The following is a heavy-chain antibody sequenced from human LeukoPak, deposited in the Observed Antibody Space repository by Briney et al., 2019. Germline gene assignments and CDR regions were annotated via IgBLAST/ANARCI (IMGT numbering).Heavy chain of an antibody. CDR3: ARIGVSGNWAGGAI. D-gene: IGHD4-23*01. CDR2: IYYSGST. Sequence: SETLSLTCTVSGGSISAYYWSWIRRPPGKGLEWIGYIYYSGSTNYNPSLKSRVTISVDTSKNQFSLKLSSVTAADTAIYYCARIGVSGNWAGGAIWGQGTLVTVSS. CDR1: GGSISAYY. V-gene: IGHV4-59*01. J-gene: IGHJ4*02.